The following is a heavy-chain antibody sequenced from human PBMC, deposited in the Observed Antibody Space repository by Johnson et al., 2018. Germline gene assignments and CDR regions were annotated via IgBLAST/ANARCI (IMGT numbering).Heavy chain of an antibody. V-gene: IGHV3-30*03. CDR3: ASQLVRPSRGAFDI. CDR1: GFTLSNYG. J-gene: IGHJ3*02. D-gene: IGHD6-6*01. CDR2: ISYDGSNK. Sequence: QLVESGGGVVQPGRSLKLSCAASGFTLSNYGVHWVRQAPGRGLEWVALISYDGSNKYYLDSVKGRCTISRDNSKNTLFLQMNSLRAEDTAGYYCASQLVRPSRGAFDIWGQGTMVTVSS.